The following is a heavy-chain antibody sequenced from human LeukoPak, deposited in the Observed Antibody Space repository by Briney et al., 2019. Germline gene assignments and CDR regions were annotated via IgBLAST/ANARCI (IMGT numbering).Heavy chain of an antibody. Sequence: ASVKVSCKTSGYXFTGYHIHWVRQAPGQGLEWMGWINPNSGGTNYAQKFQGRVTMTRDTSISTAYMELNRLRSDDTAVYYCARDRDYGSGIFDYWGQGTLVTVSS. CDR3: ARDRDYGSGIFDY. V-gene: IGHV1-2*02. CDR2: INPNSGGT. D-gene: IGHD3-10*01. CDR1: GYXFTGYH. J-gene: IGHJ4*02.